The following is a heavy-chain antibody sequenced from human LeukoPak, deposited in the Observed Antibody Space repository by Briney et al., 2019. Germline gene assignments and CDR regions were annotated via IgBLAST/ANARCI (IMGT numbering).Heavy chain of an antibody. J-gene: IGHJ3*02. D-gene: IGHD2-2*01. CDR1: GFTFSDYY. Sequence: KTGGSLRLSCAASGFTFSDYYMSWIRQAPGKGLEWVSYISSSGSTIYYADSVKGRFTISRDNAKNSLYLQMNSLRAEGTAVYYCASQSGDIVVVPAAIGNHAFDIWGQGTMVTVSS. CDR2: ISSSGSTI. CDR3: ASQSGDIVVVPAAIGNHAFDI. V-gene: IGHV3-11*01.